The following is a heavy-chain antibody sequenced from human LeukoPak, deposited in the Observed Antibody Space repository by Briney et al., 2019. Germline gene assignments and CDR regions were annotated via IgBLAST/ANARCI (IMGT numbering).Heavy chain of an antibody. CDR1: GFTFDDYG. Sequence: PGGSLRLSCAASGFTFDDYGMSWVRQAPGKGLEWVSAISGSGVSTYYADSVKGRFTISRDNSKNTLYLQMNSLRAEDTAVYYCARGSPYFDYWGQGTLVTVSS. CDR2: ISGSGVST. J-gene: IGHJ4*02. CDR3: ARGSPYFDY. V-gene: IGHV3-23*01.